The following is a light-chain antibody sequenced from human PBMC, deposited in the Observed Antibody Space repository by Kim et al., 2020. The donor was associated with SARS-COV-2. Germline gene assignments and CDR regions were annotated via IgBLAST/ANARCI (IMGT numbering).Light chain of an antibody. V-gene: IGKV3-20*01. CDR2: GAS. J-gene: IGKJ2*01. Sequence: EIVLTQSPGTLSLSPGERAALSCRASQSVSSSYLAWYQQKPGQSPRLLIYGASSRATGIPDRFSGSGSGKDFTLTISGLEPEDFAVYYCQQYGSSPYTFGQGTKLEI. CDR1: QSVSSSY. CDR3: QQYGSSPYT.